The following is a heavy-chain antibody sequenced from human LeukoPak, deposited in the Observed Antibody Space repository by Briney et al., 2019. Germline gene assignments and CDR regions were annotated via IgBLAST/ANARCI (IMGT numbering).Heavy chain of an antibody. Sequence: GGSLRLSCAASGFIFSNYAMQWVRQSPGMGLEWVAFIWYDGGNTYYADSVKGRFTISRDNSKNTVYLQMNSLNAEDTAVYYCAKDEVVPGYYYTDVWGRGTTVTISS. V-gene: IGHV3-30*02. J-gene: IGHJ6*03. CDR1: GFIFSNYA. D-gene: IGHD2-2*01. CDR2: IWYDGGNT. CDR3: AKDEVVPGYYYTDV.